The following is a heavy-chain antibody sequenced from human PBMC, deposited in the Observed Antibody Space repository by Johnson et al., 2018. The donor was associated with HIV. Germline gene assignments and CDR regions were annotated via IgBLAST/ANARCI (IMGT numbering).Heavy chain of an antibody. CDR2: IRHEGNNK. D-gene: IGHD1-7*01. Sequence: QVQLVESGGGLVQPGGSLRLSCAASGFTFSTYGMHWVRQAPGKGLEWVAFIRHEGNNKYYADSVKGRFTISRDNAKNSLYLQMNSLRAEDTAVYYCALNWNYVTSAFDIWGQGTMVTVSS. CDR1: GFTFSTYG. V-gene: IGHV3-30*02. J-gene: IGHJ3*02. CDR3: ALNWNYVTSAFDI.